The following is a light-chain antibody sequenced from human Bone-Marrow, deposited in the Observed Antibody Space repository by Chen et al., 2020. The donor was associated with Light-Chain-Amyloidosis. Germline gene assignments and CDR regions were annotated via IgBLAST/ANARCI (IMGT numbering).Light chain of an antibody. J-gene: IGLJ2*01. CDR3: QVWDRSSDRPV. CDR1: NIGSTS. CDR2: DDS. V-gene: IGLV3-21*02. Sequence: SYVRTQPSSVAAAPGQTATVDCGGNNIGSTSVHWYQQTPGQAPLLVVYDDSDRPSGIPERLSGSNSGNTATLTISRVEAEDVAVYYCQVWDRSSDRPVFGGGTKLTVL.